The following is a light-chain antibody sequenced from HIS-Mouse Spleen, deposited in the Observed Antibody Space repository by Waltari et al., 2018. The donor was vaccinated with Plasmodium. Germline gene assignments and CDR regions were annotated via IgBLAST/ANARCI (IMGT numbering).Light chain of an antibody. CDR1: SSDVCGYNS. V-gene: IGLV2-11*01. CDR2: DVS. CDR3: CSYAGSYTYV. J-gene: IGLJ1*01. Sequence: QSALTQPRSVSGSPGQSVTISCTGTSSDVCGYNSVSWYQQHPGKAPKLLIYDVSKRPSGVPDRFSGSKSGNTASLTISGLQAEDEADYYCCSYAGSYTYVFGTGTKVTVL.